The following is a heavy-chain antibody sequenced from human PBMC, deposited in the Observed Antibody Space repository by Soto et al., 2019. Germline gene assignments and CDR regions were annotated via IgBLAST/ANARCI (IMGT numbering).Heavy chain of an antibody. J-gene: IGHJ6*02. CDR2: IDPSDSYT. CDR3: ASVTGYYTGKGGYYYGMDV. CDR1: GYSFTSYW. Sequence: PGQSLKLSCKGSGYSFTSYWISWVRQMPGKGLEWMGRIDPSDSYTNYSPSFQGHVTISADKSISTAYLQWSSLKASDTAMYYCASVTGYYTGKGGYYYGMDVWGQGTTVTVSS. V-gene: IGHV5-10-1*01. D-gene: IGHD3-3*01.